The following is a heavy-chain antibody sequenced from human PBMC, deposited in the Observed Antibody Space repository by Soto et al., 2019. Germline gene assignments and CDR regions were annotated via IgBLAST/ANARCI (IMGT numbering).Heavy chain of an antibody. Sequence: ASVKVSCKASGYTFTSYGISWVRQAPGQGLEWMGWISAYNGNTNYAQKLQGRVTMTTVTSTSTAYMELRSLRSDDTAVYYCARVLFHHDTPGGRPRYFDLWGRGTLVTVSS. CDR3: ARVLFHHDTPGGRPRYFDL. V-gene: IGHV1-18*01. CDR1: GYTFTSYG. CDR2: ISAYNGNT. D-gene: IGHD2-21*01. J-gene: IGHJ2*01.